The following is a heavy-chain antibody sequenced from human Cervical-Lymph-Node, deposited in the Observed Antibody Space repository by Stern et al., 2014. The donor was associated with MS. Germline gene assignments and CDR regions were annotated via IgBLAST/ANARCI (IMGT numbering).Heavy chain of an antibody. CDR3: AKDLRIAAAGTPDY. Sequence: EVQLLESGGGLVQHGGSLRLSCAASGFTFSSYAMSWVRQAPGKGLEWVSAISGNGGSTYYADSVKGRFTISRDNSKNTLYLQMNSLRAEDTAVYYCAKDLRIAAAGTPDYWGQGTLVTVSS. D-gene: IGHD6-13*01. CDR1: GFTFSSYA. CDR2: ISGNGGST. V-gene: IGHV3-23*01. J-gene: IGHJ4*02.